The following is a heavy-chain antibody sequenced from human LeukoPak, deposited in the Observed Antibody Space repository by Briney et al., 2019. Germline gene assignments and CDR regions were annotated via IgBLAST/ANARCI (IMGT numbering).Heavy chain of an antibody. CDR2: ICPDGTVT. CDR1: GFTFSTYC. CDR3: ARGRPHGNDY. V-gene: IGHV3-74*01. D-gene: IGHD4-23*01. Sequence: GGSLRLSCAASGFTFSTYCMHWVRQAPGKGPMWVSRICPDGTVTNYADSVKARFIISRDNARNTVYLQMNGLRVEDTAVYYCARGRPHGNDYWGQGTLVTVSS. J-gene: IGHJ4*02.